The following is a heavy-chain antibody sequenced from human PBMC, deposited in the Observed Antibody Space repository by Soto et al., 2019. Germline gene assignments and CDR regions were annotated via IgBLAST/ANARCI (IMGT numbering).Heavy chain of an antibody. D-gene: IGHD3-10*01. CDR1: GFTFRSFT. CDR2: ISSNSAYI. Sequence: GGSLRLSCAASGFTFRSFTMNWVRQAPGKGLEWVSTISSNSAYIYYTDALRGRFTISRDNAKNSLHLQMNSLRAEDTAVYYCTRDASRDRIARGWFDPWGPGTLVTVSS. CDR3: TRDASRDRIARGWFDP. J-gene: IGHJ5*02. V-gene: IGHV3-21*01.